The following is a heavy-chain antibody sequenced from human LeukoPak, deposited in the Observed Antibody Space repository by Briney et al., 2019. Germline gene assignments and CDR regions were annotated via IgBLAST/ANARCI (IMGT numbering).Heavy chain of an antibody. CDR1: GGSISSSSYY. CDR3: ARDPGYCSGGSCHNWFDP. D-gene: IGHD2-15*01. V-gene: IGHV4-39*07. CDR2: ISYSGST. Sequence: SETLSLTCTVSGGSISSSSYYWGWIRQPPGKGLEWIGSISYSGSTYYNPSLKSRVTISVDTSKNQFSLKLSSVTAADTAVYYCARDPGYCSGGSCHNWFDPWGQGTLVTVSS. J-gene: IGHJ5*02.